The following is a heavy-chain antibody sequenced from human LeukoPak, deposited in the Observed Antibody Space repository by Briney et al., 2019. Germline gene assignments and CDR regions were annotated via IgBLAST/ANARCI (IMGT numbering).Heavy chain of an antibody. V-gene: IGHV4-61*05. D-gene: IGHD3-10*01. CDR1: GGSISSRSYY. Sequence: SETLSLTCTVSGGSISSRSYYWSWIRQPPGKGLEWIGYISYSGSTNYNPSLKSRVTISADTSKNQVSLTLSSVTAADTAVYYCARHPELYFFDYWGQGTLVTVSS. J-gene: IGHJ4*02. CDR3: ARHPELYFFDY. CDR2: ISYSGST.